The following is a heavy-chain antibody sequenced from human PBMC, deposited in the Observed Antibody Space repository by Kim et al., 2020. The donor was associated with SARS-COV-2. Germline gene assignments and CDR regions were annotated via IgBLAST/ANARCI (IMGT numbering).Heavy chain of an antibody. J-gene: IGHJ3*02. CDR3: AYSLTFGGGGAFDI. Sequence: GGSLRLSCAASGFTFSSYAMSWVRQAPGKGLEWGSAMSGSGGSTYYADSVKGRFTISRDNSKNTLYLQMNSLRAEDTAVYYSAYSLTFGGGGAFDIWGQGTMVTVSS. CDR2: MSGSGGST. V-gene: IGHV3-23*01. CDR1: GFTFSSYA. D-gene: IGHD3-16*01.